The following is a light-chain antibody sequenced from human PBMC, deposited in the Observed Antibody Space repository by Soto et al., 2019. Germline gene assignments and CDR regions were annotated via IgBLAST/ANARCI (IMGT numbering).Light chain of an antibody. V-gene: IGLV2-18*02. CDR1: ASDVGGYNR. CDR2: EVS. CDR3: RSYTRTDTYV. J-gene: IGLJ1*01. Sequence: QSALTQPPSVSGSPGQSVTISCTGTASDVGGYNRVSWYQQPPGTAPKLMIYEVSYRPSGVPDRFSGSKSGNVASLTISGLRTEDEADYFCRSYTRTDTYVFGSGTKLTVL.